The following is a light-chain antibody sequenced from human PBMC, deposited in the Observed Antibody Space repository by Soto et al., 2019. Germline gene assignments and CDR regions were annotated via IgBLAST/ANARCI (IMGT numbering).Light chain of an antibody. Sequence: QSLLTQPASVSGSPGQSITISCTGTSSDVGGYNYVSWYQQHPGKAPKLMIYDVSNRPSGVSNRFSGSKSGNTASLTISGLQAEDEADYYCSSYTSSSPVVFGGGTKLTVL. CDR3: SSYTSSSPVV. CDR1: SSDVGGYNY. V-gene: IGLV2-14*01. CDR2: DVS. J-gene: IGLJ2*01.